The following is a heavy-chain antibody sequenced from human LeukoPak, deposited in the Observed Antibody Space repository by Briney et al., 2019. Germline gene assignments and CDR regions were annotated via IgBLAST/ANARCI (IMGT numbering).Heavy chain of an antibody. CDR1: GFSFSSYN. D-gene: IGHD3-16*01. J-gene: IGHJ3*01. CDR3: ARDFLHLGG. Sequence: GGSLRLSCAASGFSFSSYNMNWVRQAPGKGLEWVSFISTSSSYIYYADSVKGRFTISRDNAKNSLYLQMNSLRAEDTAVYYCARDFLHLGGWGQGTMVTVSS. CDR2: ISTSSSYI. V-gene: IGHV3-21*01.